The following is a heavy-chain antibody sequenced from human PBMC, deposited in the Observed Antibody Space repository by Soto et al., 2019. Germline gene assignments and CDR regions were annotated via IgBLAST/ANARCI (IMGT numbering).Heavy chain of an antibody. D-gene: IGHD3-16*01. CDR3: ARIPVDTYMIYWSDP. CDR2: VYFSGST. V-gene: IGHV4-61*08. J-gene: IGHJ5*02. CDR1: GDSVSRGASY. Sequence: SGTRSLTCSVSGDSVSRGASYCSWIRQPPGKGLEWIGHVYFSGSTNYIPALKSRLTMSVDTAKNQFSLKLNSVTAADTAVYYCARIPVDTYMIYWSDPWGQGTQVTVSS.